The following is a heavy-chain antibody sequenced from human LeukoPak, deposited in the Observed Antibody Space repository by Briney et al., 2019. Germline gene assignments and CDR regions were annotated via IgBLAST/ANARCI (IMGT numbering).Heavy chain of an antibody. CDR1: GFTFEDYA. V-gene: IGHV3-43D*04. Sequence: GGSLRLSCAASGFTFEDYAMHWVRQGPGKSLEWVSLISWDGGYTYYADSVKGRFTISRDNGKNSLYLQMNSLRAEDTALYYCAKAAYGEGDFYYYMDVWGKGTTVTVSS. D-gene: IGHD2-21*01. CDR3: AKAAYGEGDFYYYMDV. J-gene: IGHJ6*03. CDR2: ISWDGGYT.